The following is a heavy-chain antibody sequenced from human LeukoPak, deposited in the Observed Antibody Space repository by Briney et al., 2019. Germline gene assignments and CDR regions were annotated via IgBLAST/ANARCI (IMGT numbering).Heavy chain of an antibody. J-gene: IGHJ4*02. CDR3: AKDGDLHCSSTSCYADY. CDR2: ISGSGGST. V-gene: IGHV3-23*01. D-gene: IGHD2-2*01. Sequence: GGSLRLSCAASGFTFSSYAMSWVRQAPGKGLEWVSAISGSGGSTYYADSVKGRFTISRDNSKNTLYLQMNSLRAEDTAVYYCAKDGDLHCSSTSCYADYWGQGTLVTVSS. CDR1: GFTFSSYA.